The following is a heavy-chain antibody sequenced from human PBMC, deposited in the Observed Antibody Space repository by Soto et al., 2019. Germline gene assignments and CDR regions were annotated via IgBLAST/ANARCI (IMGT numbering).Heavy chain of an antibody. J-gene: IGHJ4*02. Sequence: EVQLLESGGGLVQPGGSLRLSCAASGFTFSSYAMSWVRQAPGKGLEWVSAISGSGGSPYYADSVKGRFTISRDSSKNTLYLQMNSLRAEDTAVYYCAKVPGYDYIWGSFDYWGRGTLVTVSA. CDR2: ISGSGGSP. V-gene: IGHV3-23*01. CDR1: GFTFSSYA. CDR3: AKVPGYDYIWGSFDY. D-gene: IGHD3-16*01.